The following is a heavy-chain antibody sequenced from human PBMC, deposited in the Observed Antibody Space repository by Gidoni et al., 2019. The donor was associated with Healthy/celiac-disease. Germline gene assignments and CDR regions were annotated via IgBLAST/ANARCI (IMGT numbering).Heavy chain of an antibody. CDR1: GFTFSSYE. V-gene: IGHV3-48*03. CDR2: ISSSGSTI. J-gene: IGHJ2*01. D-gene: IGHD5-12*01. CDR3: ARDGSNDGYNWDYWYFDL. Sequence: EVQLVESGGGLVQPGGSLRLSCAASGFTFSSYEMNWVRQAPGKGLDWVSYISSSGSTIYYADSVKGRFTISRDNAKNSLYLQMNSLRAEDTAVYYCARDGSNDGYNWDYWYFDLWGRGTLVTVSS.